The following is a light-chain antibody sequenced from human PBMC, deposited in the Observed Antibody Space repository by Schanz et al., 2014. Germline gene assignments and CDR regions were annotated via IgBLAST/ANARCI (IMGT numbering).Light chain of an antibody. CDR1: SSDVGGYNY. Sequence: QSALTQPPSASGSPGQSVTFSCTGTSSDVGGYNYVSWYQQHPGKAPKLMIYDVSNRPSGVSNRFSASKSGNTASLTISGLQAEDEADYYCSSYTSTNTLEVVFGGGTKLTVL. V-gene: IGLV2-14*01. CDR3: SSYTSTNTLEVV. J-gene: IGLJ2*01. CDR2: DVS.